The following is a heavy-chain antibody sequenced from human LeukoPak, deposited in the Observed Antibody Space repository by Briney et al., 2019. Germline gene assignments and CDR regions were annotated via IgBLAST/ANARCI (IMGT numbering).Heavy chain of an antibody. Sequence: QSGGSLRLSCAASGFTLSSYSMNWVRQAPGKGLEWVSYISSSSSTIYYADSVKGRFTISRDNAKNSLYLQMNSLRAEDTAVYYCAIICSSSDIDYCGQGTLVTVSS. V-gene: IGHV3-48*04. CDR3: AIICSSSDIDY. CDR1: GFTLSSYS. D-gene: IGHD6-6*01. CDR2: ISSSSSTI. J-gene: IGHJ4*02.